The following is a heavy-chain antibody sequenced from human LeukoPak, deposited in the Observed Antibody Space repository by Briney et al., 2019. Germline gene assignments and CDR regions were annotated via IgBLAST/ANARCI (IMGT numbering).Heavy chain of an antibody. J-gene: IGHJ3*02. D-gene: IGHD3-3*01. CDR3: VRDLDHNDFWSGYWPDAFDT. CDR1: GFTFSIYG. Sequence: GRSLTLSCAAYGFTFSIYGMQWVRQAPGKGLEWVAVIWYDGSNEYYAASVRGRFTISRDNSRNTLYLQMNRLRVEDTAVYYCVRDLDHNDFWSGYWPDAFDTWGQGTKVSVSS. CDR2: IWYDGSNE. V-gene: IGHV3-33*01.